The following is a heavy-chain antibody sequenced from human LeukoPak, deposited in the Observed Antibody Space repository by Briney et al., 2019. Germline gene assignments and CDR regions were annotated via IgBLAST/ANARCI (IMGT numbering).Heavy chain of an antibody. Sequence: AASVNVSCKASGGTFSSYAISWVRQAPGQGLEWMGGIIPIFGTANYAQKFQGRVTITADESTSTAYVELSSLRSEDTAVYYCASRETSLYDYVWGSYRFDYWGQGTLVTVSS. CDR1: GGTFSSYA. V-gene: IGHV1-69*13. J-gene: IGHJ4*02. CDR3: ASRETSLYDYVWGSYRFDY. CDR2: IIPIFGTA. D-gene: IGHD3-16*02.